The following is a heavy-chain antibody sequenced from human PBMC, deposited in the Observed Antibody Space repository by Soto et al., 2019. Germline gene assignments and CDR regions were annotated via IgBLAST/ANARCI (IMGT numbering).Heavy chain of an antibody. CDR3: ARGRLGDLNTPPEYFDY. Sequence: SETLSLTCAVYGGSFSGYYWSWIRQPPGKGLEWIGEINHSGSTNYNPSLKSRVTISVDTSKNQFSLKLSSVTAADTAVYYCARGRLGDLNTPPEYFDYWGQGTLVTVSS. CDR2: INHSGST. V-gene: IGHV4-34*01. CDR1: GGSFSGYY. J-gene: IGHJ4*02.